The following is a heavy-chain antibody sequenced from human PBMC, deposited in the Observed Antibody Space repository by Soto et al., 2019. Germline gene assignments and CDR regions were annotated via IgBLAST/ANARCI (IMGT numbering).Heavy chain of an antibody. CDR3: AKEGGDCSGGSCYPFYWYFDL. CDR2: ISGSGGST. J-gene: IGHJ2*01. CDR1: GFTFSSYA. V-gene: IGHV3-23*01. Sequence: VGSLRLSCAASGFTFSSYAMSWVRQAPGKGLEWVSAISGSGGSTYYADSVKGRFTISRDNSKNTLYLQMNSLRAEDTAVYYCAKEGGDCSGGSCYPFYWYFDLWGRGTLVTVSS. D-gene: IGHD2-15*01.